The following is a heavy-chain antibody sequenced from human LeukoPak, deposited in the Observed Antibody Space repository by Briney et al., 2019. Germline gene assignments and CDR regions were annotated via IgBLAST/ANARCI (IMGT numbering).Heavy chain of an antibody. CDR3: ARAVPGTEDLDY. J-gene: IGHJ4*02. D-gene: IGHD6-19*01. Sequence: GGSLRLSCAASGFSFSNNAMHWVRQAPGKGLEWVAVISHDGNTEYHADSVKGRFTISRDNSKNTVFLQMDSLRAEDAALYSCARAVPGTEDLDYWGQGTLVTVSS. CDR1: GFSFSNNA. V-gene: IGHV3-30*04. CDR2: ISHDGNTE.